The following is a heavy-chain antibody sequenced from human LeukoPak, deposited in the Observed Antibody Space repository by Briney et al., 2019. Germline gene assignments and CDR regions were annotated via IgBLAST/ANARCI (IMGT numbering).Heavy chain of an antibody. Sequence: SETLSLTCAVSGGSISSSSYYWSWIRQPPGKGLEWIGYIYYSGSTNYNPSLKSRVTISVDTSKNQFSLKLSSVTAADTAVYYCARDFRIEVRGTLYYYYYMDVWGKGTTVTVSS. V-gene: IGHV4-61*01. CDR2: IYYSGST. D-gene: IGHD3-10*01. J-gene: IGHJ6*03. CDR3: ARDFRIEVRGTLYYYYYMDV. CDR1: GGSISSSSYY.